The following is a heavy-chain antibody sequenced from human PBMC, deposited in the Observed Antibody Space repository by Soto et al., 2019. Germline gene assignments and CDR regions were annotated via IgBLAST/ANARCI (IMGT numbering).Heavy chain of an antibody. V-gene: IGHV4-39*01. D-gene: IGHD2-2*01. J-gene: IGHJ4*02. CDR2: IYYSGST. Sequence: SETLSLTCTVFGGSISNNGHYWGWIRQPPGKGLEWIGSIYYSGSTYYNPSLKSRVTISVDTSKNQFSLKLSSVTASDTALYYCARHGAPLVPAAIDYWGQGTLVTVSS. CDR3: ARHGAPLVPAAIDY. CDR1: GGSISNNGHY.